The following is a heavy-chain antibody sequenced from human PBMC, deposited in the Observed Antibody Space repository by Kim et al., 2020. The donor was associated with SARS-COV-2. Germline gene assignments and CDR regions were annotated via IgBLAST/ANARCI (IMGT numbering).Heavy chain of an antibody. CDR2: ISGSGGST. CDR3: AKAHYDFWSGYLSPIDY. Sequence: GGSLRLSCAASGFTFSSYAMSWVRQAPGKGLEWVSAISGSGGSTYYADSVKGRFTISRDNSKNTLYLQMNSLRAEDTAVYYCAKAHYDFWSGYLSPIDYWGQGTLVTVSS. J-gene: IGHJ4*02. V-gene: IGHV3-23*01. D-gene: IGHD3-3*01. CDR1: GFTFSSYA.